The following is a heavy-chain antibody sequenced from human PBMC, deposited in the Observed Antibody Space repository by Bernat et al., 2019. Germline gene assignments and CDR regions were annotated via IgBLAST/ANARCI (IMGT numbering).Heavy chain of an antibody. CDR3: ARRRWVEDRNLFDP. Sequence: GSISSSSYYWGWIRQPPGKGLEWIGSIYYSGSTYYNPSLKSRVTISVDTSKNQFSLKLRYVTAADTAVYYCARRRWVEDRNLFDPWGKG. CDR1: GSISSSSYY. CDR2: IYYSGST. V-gene: IGHV4-39*01. J-gene: IGHJ5*02. D-gene: IGHD4-23*01.